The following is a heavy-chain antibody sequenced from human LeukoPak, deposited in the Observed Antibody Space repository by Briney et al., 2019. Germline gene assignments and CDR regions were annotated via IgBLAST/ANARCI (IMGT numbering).Heavy chain of an antibody. D-gene: IGHD5-24*01. CDR3: ASSLEMGAYYFDY. V-gene: IGHV4-39*07. Sequence: SETLSLTCTVSGGSISSSSYYWGWIRQPPGKGLEWIGSIYYSGSTYYNPSLKSRVTISVDPSKNQFSLKLSSVTAADTAVYYYASSLEMGAYYFDYWGQGTLVTVSS. J-gene: IGHJ4*02. CDR2: IYYSGST. CDR1: GGSISSSSYY.